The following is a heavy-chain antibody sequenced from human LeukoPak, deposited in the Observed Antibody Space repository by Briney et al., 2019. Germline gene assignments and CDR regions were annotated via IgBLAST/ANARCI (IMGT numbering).Heavy chain of an antibody. J-gene: IGHJ4*02. CDR1: GFTFSNYN. D-gene: IGHD3-9*01. Sequence: MSGGSLRLSCAASGFTFSNYNMNWVRQAPGKGLEWVSSISYSSSYIYYADSVKGRFTISRDNAKNSLYLQMNSLRAEDTAVYCCAKAGGGRQTYYDILTGYYDYWGQGTLVTVSS. CDR3: AKAGGGRQTYYDILTGYYDY. CDR2: ISYSSSYI. V-gene: IGHV3-21*04.